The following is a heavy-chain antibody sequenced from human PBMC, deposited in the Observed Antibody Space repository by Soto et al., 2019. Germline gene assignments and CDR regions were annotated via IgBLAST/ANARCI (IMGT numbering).Heavy chain of an antibody. D-gene: IGHD3-22*01. CDR2: INAGNGNT. CDR1: GYTFTSYA. V-gene: IGHV1-3*01. Sequence: GASVKVSCKASGYTFTSYAMHWVRQAPGQRLEWMGWINAGNGNTKYSQKFQGRVTITRDTSASTAYMELSSLRSEDTAVYYCARGVGYYYWDAYWGQGTLVTVSS. J-gene: IGHJ4*02. CDR3: ARGVGYYYWDAY.